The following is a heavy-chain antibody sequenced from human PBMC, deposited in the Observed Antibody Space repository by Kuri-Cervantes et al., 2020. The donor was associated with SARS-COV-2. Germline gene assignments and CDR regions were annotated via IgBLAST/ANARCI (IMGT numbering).Heavy chain of an antibody. CDR1: GGSISTSSYY. CDR2: IYFNGKT. D-gene: IGHD3-22*01. Sequence: SETLSLTCTVSGGSISTSSYYWDWIRQPPGKGLEWIGNIYFNGKTFYNPSLKSRVTLSLDASRNELSLNLSSVIAADTAVYFCARGRGYHDSSGYYFDSWGQGTLVTVSS. J-gene: IGHJ4*02. V-gene: IGHV4-39*02. CDR3: ARGRGYHDSSGYYFDS.